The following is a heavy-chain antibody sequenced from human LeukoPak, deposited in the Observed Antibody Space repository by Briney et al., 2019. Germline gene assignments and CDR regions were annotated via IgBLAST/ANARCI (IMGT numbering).Heavy chain of an antibody. Sequence: GESLKISCEGSGFTFINYWIGWVRQMPGKGLEWMGIIYPGDSNTRYDSNTRYSPSFQGQVTISADKSISTAYLQWSSLKASDTAIYYCARLRDGYYDYVWGSWDYWGQGTLVTVSS. V-gene: IGHV5-51*01. CDR3: ARLRDGYYDYVWGSWDY. CDR1: GFTFINYW. D-gene: IGHD3-16*01. CDR2: IYPGDSNTRYDSNT. J-gene: IGHJ4*02.